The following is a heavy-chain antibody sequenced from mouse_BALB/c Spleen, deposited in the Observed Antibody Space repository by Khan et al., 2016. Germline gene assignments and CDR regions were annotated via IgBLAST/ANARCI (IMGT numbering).Heavy chain of an antibody. V-gene: IGHV1-9*01. CDR2: ILPGSGSS. J-gene: IGHJ4*01. CDR1: GYTFSSYW. Sequence: QVQLQQSGAELMKPGASVKISCKTTGYTFSSYWIEWVKQRPGHGLEWIGEILPGSGSSNYNEKFKDKATFTADTSYNTAYMQLSSLTSEYSAVYYCSRRCTTMDYWGQGTSVTVSS. CDR3: SRRCTTMDY. D-gene: IGHD1-1*01.